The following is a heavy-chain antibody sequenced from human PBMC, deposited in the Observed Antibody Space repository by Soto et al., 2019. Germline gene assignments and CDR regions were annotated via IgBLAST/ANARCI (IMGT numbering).Heavy chain of an antibody. CDR3: ARDFCIGGCMGSGWYDAFDI. CDR2: IWYDGSNK. CDR1: GFTFSSYG. Sequence: GGSLRLSCAASGFTFSSYGMHWVRQAPGKGLEWVAVIWYDGSNKYYADSVKGRFTISRDNSKNTLYLQMNSLRAEDTAVYYCARDFCIGGCMGSGWYDAFDIWGQGTMVTVSS. J-gene: IGHJ3*02. V-gene: IGHV3-33*01. D-gene: IGHD6-19*01.